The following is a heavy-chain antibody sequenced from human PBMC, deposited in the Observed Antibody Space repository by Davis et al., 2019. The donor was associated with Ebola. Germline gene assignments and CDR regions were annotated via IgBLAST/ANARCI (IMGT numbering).Heavy chain of an antibody. Sequence: LGGSLRLSCEISGVTFNNFDMSWVRQAPGKGLEWVSSINYSEHNIDYADSVKGRFTVSRDKSKNMVFLQMNSLRAEDTAVYYCAKQVVVAEWRGSIYFDHWGPGILVTVSS. CDR1: GVTFNNFD. V-gene: IGHV3-23*01. J-gene: IGHJ4*02. CDR3: AKQVVVAEWRGSIYFDH. D-gene: IGHD3-3*01. CDR2: INYSEHNI.